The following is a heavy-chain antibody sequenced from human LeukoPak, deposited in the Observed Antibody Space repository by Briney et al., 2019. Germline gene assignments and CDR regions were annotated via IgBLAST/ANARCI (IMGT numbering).Heavy chain of an antibody. Sequence: SETLSLTCTVSGGSISSYYWGWIRQPPGKGLEWIGSIYYSGSTYYNPSLKSRVTISVDTSKNQFSLKLSSVTAADTAVYYCARPGYSYGYYFDYWGQGTLVTVSS. J-gene: IGHJ4*02. CDR2: IYYSGST. CDR1: GGSISSYY. D-gene: IGHD5-18*01. CDR3: ARPGYSYGYYFDY. V-gene: IGHV4-39*01.